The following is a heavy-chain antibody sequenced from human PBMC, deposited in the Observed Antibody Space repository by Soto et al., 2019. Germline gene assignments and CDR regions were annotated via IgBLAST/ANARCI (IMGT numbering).Heavy chain of an antibody. V-gene: IGHV4-39*01. D-gene: IGHD2-15*01. J-gene: IGHJ3*02. CDR1: GGSISSSSYY. CDR2: IYYSGST. Sequence: PSETLSLTCTVSGGSISSSSYYWGWIRQPPGKGLEWIGSIYYSGSTYYNPPLKSRVTISVDTSKNQFSLKLSSVTAADTAVYYCARRNSGDDAFDIWGQGTMVTVSS. CDR3: ARRNSGDDAFDI.